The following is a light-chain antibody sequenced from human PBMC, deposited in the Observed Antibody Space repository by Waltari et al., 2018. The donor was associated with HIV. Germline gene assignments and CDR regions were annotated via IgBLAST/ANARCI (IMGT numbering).Light chain of an antibody. J-gene: IGLJ1*01. CDR2: DVT. CDR1: RSALGDFDF. V-gene: IGLV2-14*03. CDR3: CSYSLTRTLV. Sequence: QSALTQPASVSGSPGQSITISCTGTRSALGDFDFVAWYQQHPDTAPKLIIFDVTDRPSGVSTRFSGSKSGNTASLTISGLQPEDEADYFCCSYSLTRTLVFGSGTTVTVL.